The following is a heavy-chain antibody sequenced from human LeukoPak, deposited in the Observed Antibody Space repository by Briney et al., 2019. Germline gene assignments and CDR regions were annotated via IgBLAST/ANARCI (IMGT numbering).Heavy chain of an antibody. V-gene: IGHV1-2*02. D-gene: IGHD3-10*01. J-gene: IGHJ4*02. CDR3: ARDGPAQMVDLDY. CDR2: IHPNNGDT. Sequence: GSMKVSCKASGYTFSGTGWYLYWLRQAPGQGLECMGWIHPNNGDTAYAQKFEGRVAMTRDTSISTAYMELRRLRPDDTAVYFCARDGPAQMVDLDYWGQGTLVTVSS. CDR1: GYTFSGTGWY.